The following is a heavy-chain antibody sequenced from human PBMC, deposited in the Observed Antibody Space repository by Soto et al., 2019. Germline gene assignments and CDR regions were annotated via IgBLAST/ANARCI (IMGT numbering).Heavy chain of an antibody. Sequence: ETLSLTCTVSGGSITTSSYYWCWIRQAPGKGLEWIASIYYSGRTYYNPSVESRVTISVDTSKNQVSLKLRSVTAADTGRYYCAPRTTGDAFDIWGQGTMVTVSS. CDR2: IYYSGRT. V-gene: IGHV4-39*01. J-gene: IGHJ3*02. CDR3: APRTTGDAFDI. D-gene: IGHD1-1*01. CDR1: GGSITTSSYY.